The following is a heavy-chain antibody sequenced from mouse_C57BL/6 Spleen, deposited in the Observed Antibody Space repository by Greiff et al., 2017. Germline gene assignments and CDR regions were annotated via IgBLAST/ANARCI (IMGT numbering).Heavy chain of an antibody. D-gene: IGHD1-1*01. Sequence: QVQLQQSGAELVKPGASVKISCKASGYAFSSYWMNWVKQRPGKGLEWIGQIYPGDGDTNYNGKFKGKATLTADKSSGTAYMQLSSLTSEDSAVYICAREKAVVGAMDYWGQGTSVTVSS. CDR1: GYAFSSYW. CDR3: AREKAVVGAMDY. J-gene: IGHJ4*01. CDR2: IYPGDGDT. V-gene: IGHV1-80*01.